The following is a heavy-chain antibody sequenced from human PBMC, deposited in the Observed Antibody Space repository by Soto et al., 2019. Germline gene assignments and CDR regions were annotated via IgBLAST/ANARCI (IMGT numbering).Heavy chain of an antibody. CDR2: INAGNGNT. Sequence: QVQLVQSGAEVKKPGASVKVSCKASGYTFTSYAMHWVRQAPGQRLEWMGWINAGNGNTKYSQKFQGRVTITRDTSARTGYMELSSLRSEDTAVYYCARDKPSQAVGGKGWFDPWGQGTLVTVSS. CDR3: ARDKPSQAVGGKGWFDP. V-gene: IGHV1-3*01. D-gene: IGHD1-26*01. J-gene: IGHJ5*02. CDR1: GYTFTSYA.